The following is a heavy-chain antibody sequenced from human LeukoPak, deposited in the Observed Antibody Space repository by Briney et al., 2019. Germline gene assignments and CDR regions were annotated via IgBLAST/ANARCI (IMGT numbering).Heavy chain of an antibody. D-gene: IGHD2-8*01. V-gene: IGHV3-30*18. J-gene: IGHJ6*02. Sequence: GGSLRLSCVVSGSSFSSYGMHWVRQAPGKGLEWVAVISYDGSNKYYADSVKGRFTISRDNSKNTLYLQMNSLRAEDTAVYYCAKDRQLSNGRGTYGMDVWGQGTTVTVSS. CDR1: GSSFSSYG. CDR2: ISYDGSNK. CDR3: AKDRQLSNGRGTYGMDV.